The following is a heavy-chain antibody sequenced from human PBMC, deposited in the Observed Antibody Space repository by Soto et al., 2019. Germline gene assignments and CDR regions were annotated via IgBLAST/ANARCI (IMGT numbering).Heavy chain of an antibody. CDR2: IYHSGYT. V-gene: IGHV4-4*07. J-gene: IGHJ4*02. D-gene: IGHD6-19*01. CDR3: ARVAGAKFDF. Sequence: SETLSLTCTVSGGSISTYYWSWIRQPAGKGLEWIGRIYHSGYTNPNSSLKSRLTMSVDTSKNQFFLRLSSVTAADTAVYYCARVAGAKFDFWGQGILVTVSS. CDR1: GGSISTYY.